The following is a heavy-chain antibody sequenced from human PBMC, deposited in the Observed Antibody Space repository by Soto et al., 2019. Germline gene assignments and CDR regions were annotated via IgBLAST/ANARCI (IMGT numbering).Heavy chain of an antibody. CDR2: ISAYNGNT. CDR1: GYTFTSYG. J-gene: IGHJ6*02. Sequence: ASVKVSCKASGYTFTSYGISWVRQAPGQGLEWMGWISAYNGNTNYAQKLQGRVTMTTDTSTSTAYMELRSLRSDDTAVYYCARDGPYSGSSIYYYYGMDVWGQGTTVTVSS. D-gene: IGHD1-26*01. V-gene: IGHV1-18*01. CDR3: ARDGPYSGSSIYYYYGMDV.